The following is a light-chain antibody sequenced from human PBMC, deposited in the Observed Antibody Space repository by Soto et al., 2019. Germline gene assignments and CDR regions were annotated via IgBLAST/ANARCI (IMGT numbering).Light chain of an antibody. V-gene: IGKV3-15*01. CDR2: GAS. CDR1: QSVSNN. CDR3: QQYNTWSPLT. Sequence: EIVMTQSPDTLSVAPGERATLSCRASQSVSNNLAWYQQKPGQAPRLLIYGASTRATGIPARFSGSGSGTEFILTISSLQSEDFALYYCQQYNTWSPLTFGGGTKVDTK. J-gene: IGKJ4*01.